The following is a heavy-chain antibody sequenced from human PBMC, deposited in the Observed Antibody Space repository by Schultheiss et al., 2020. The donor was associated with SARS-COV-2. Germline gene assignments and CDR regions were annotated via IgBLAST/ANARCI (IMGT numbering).Heavy chain of an antibody. Sequence: GGSLRLSCAASGFTVRTDYMRWVRQAPGRGLEWVASIKQDGGEKYYVDSVKGRFTISRDNAKKSLYMQMNSLRAEDTAVYYCARDLGGTMFGVVIKSATSHNGLDVWGQGTTVTVSS. CDR1: GFTVRTDY. J-gene: IGHJ6*02. CDR3: ARDLGGTMFGVVIKSATSHNGLDV. D-gene: IGHD3-3*01. CDR2: IKQDGGEK. V-gene: IGHV3-7*03.